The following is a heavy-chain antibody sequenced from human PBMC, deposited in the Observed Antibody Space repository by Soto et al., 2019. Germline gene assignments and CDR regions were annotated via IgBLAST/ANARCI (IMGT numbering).Heavy chain of an antibody. V-gene: IGHV1-18*03. CDR3: AREGSSTGYEPLDY. Sequence: QVQLVQSGPEVKKPGASVKVSCKASGYTFTSYGINWVRQAPGQGLEWMGWISTYNGNTNYAQKLKGRVTMTTDTPTSTAYMELRSLRSDDMAVYCCAREGSSTGYEPLDYWGQGTLVTVSS. D-gene: IGHD6-13*01. CDR2: ISTYNGNT. CDR1: GYTFTSYG. J-gene: IGHJ4*02.